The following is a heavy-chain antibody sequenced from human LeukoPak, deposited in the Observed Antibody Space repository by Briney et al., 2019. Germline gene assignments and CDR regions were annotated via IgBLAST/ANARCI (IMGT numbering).Heavy chain of an antibody. CDR2: INPSGSST. J-gene: IGHJ4*02. CDR1: RYTFTNYY. Sequence: ASVKVSCRAARYTFTNYYMHCVRQAPGQGLEWMGIINPSGSSTSYAQKFQGRVTMTRDTSTNTVYMELSSLRSEDTAVYYCARHSYSNPDKYYFHYWGQGTLVTVSS. V-gene: IGHV1-46*01. CDR3: ARHSYSNPDKYYFHY. D-gene: IGHD4-11*01.